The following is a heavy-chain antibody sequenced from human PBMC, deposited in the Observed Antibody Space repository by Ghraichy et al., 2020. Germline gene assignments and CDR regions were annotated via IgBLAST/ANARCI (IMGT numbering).Heavy chain of an antibody. CDR1: GGSISGSSYY. Sequence: SETLSLTCTVSGGSISGSSYYWGWIRQPPGKELEWIGSIYYSGDTYYNPSLKSRVTISVDTSRNHFSLKLRSVTAADTALYSCARSPYCSGSSCFSNWFDPWGQGNLVTVSS. J-gene: IGHJ5*02. D-gene: IGHD2-15*01. CDR3: ARSPYCSGSSCFSNWFDP. V-gene: IGHV4-39*02. CDR2: IYYSGDT.